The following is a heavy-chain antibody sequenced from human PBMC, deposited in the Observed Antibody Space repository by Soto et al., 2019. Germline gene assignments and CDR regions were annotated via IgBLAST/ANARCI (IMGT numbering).Heavy chain of an antibody. CDR1: GFTLRNYA. V-gene: IGHV3-23*01. J-gene: IGHJ4*02. D-gene: IGHD1-20*01. CDR2: ISANDVGT. CDR3: AKAKNDYNWDNRPPFDY. Sequence: PGGSLRLSCEASGFTLRNYAMTWIRQAPGKGLEWVSLISANDVGTYYAESVKTRFTISTDQSRNTVYLQMDSLRADDTAIYYCAKAKNDYNWDNRPPFDYWGQGTLGTVSS.